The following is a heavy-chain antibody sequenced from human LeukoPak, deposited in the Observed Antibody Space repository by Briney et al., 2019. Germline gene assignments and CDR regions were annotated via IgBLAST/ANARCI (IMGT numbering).Heavy chain of an antibody. D-gene: IGHD3-22*01. CDR3: ARDSGDSSGYYFDAFDI. CDR1: GFTFSSYS. CDR2: ISSSSSYI. V-gene: IGHV3-21*01. J-gene: IGHJ3*02. Sequence: PGGSLRLSCAASGFTFSSYSMNWVRQAPGKGLEWVSSISSSSSYIYYADSVKGRFTISRDNAENSLYLQMNSLRAEDTAVYYCARDSGDSSGYYFDAFDIWGQGTMVAVSS.